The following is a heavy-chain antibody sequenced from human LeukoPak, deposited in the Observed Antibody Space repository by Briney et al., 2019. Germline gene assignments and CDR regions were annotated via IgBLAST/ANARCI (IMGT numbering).Heavy chain of an antibody. CDR1: GFTFSSYW. V-gene: IGHV3-7*01. Sequence: GGSLRLSCADSGFTFSSYWMSWVRQAPGKGLEWVANIKQDGSEKYYVDSVKGRFTISRDNAKNSLYLQMNSLRAEDTAVYYCAYGVNTIFGVVIGPFDYWGQGTLVTVSS. CDR2: IKQDGSEK. D-gene: IGHD3-3*01. J-gene: IGHJ4*02. CDR3: AYGVNTIFGVVIGPFDY.